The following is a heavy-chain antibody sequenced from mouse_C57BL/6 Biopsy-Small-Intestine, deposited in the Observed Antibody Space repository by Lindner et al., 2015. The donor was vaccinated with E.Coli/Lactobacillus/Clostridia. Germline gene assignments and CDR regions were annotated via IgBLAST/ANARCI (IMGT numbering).Heavy chain of an antibody. Sequence: SVKVSCKASGYTFTSYGISWVRQAPGQGLEWMGWISTYNGNTNYALKLQGRVTMTTDTSTSTAYMELRSLRSDDTAVYYCAREGYCSSTSCSYYSYYGMDVWGQGTTVTVSP. V-gene: IGHV1-4*01. D-gene: IGHD1-1*01. CDR1: GYTFTSYG. J-gene: IGHJ1*01. CDR3: AREGYCSSTSCSYYSYYGMDV. CDR2: ISTYNGNT.